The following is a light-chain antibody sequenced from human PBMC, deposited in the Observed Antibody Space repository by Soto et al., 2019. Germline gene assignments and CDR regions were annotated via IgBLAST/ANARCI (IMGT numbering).Light chain of an antibody. CDR3: QPYNNWPLT. J-gene: IGKJ4*01. V-gene: IGKV3-15*01. CDR1: QGIGDT. Sequence: EVVMRQSPATLSVSPGAGATLSCRASQGIGDTLAWYQHKPGQTPSLLIYDTSTRATGVPTRFSGSRSGAEFTLTINSLQSEDFAVYYCQPYNNWPLTFGGGTKVEIK. CDR2: DTS.